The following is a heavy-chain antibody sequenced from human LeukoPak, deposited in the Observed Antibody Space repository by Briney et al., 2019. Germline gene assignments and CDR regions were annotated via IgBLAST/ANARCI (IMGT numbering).Heavy chain of an antibody. CDR2: ISYDGSNK. CDR3: ARGENIVVVTAILYFQH. V-gene: IGHV3-30*04. D-gene: IGHD2-21*02. J-gene: IGHJ1*01. Sequence: PGRSLRLSCAASGFTFSSYAMHWVRQAPGKGLEWVAVISYDGSNKYYADSVKGRFTISRDNSKNTLYLQMNSLRAEDTAVHYCARGENIVVVTAILYFQHWGQGTLVTVSS. CDR1: GFTFSSYA.